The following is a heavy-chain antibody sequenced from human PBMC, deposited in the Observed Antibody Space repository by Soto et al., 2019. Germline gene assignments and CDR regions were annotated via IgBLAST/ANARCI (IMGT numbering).Heavy chain of an antibody. CDR1: GGSISSSSYY. D-gene: IGHD3-3*01. Sequence: TSETLSLTCTVSGGSISSSSYYWGWIRQPPGKGLEWIGSIYYSGSTYYNPSLKSRVTISVDASKNQFSLKLSSVTAADTAVYYCARLGGVVIRYYYGMDVWGQGTTVTVSS. J-gene: IGHJ6*02. CDR2: IYYSGST. CDR3: ARLGGVVIRYYYGMDV. V-gene: IGHV4-39*01.